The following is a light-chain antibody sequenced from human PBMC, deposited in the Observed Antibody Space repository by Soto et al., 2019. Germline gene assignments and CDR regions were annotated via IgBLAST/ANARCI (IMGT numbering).Light chain of an antibody. J-gene: IGLJ1*01. Sequence: QSALTQPASVSGSPGQSITISCTGTNSDVESYNLVSWFRQHPGEAPKLIVYEGTKRPSGVSNRFSGSKSGNPASLTSSGLQAEDEANYYGCSYAGTATVFGTGTKLTVL. CDR1: NSDVESYNL. CDR3: CSYAGTATV. CDR2: EGT. V-gene: IGLV2-23*03.